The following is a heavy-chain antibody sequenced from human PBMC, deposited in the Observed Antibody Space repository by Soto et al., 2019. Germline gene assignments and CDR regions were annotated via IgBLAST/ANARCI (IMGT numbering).Heavy chain of an antibody. CDR2: FSYCGGTT. Sequence: GGSLRLSCAASEFTFSNYAMSWVRQAPGKGLEWFSAFSYCGGTTYYADSVKGRFTISRDNSKNTLYLQMNSLRAEDTAVYYCAKNPGYYYDSTGYHFDYWGQGTLVTVSS. D-gene: IGHD3-22*01. CDR3: AKNPGYYYDSTGYHFDY. J-gene: IGHJ4*02. V-gene: IGHV3-23*01. CDR1: EFTFSNYA.